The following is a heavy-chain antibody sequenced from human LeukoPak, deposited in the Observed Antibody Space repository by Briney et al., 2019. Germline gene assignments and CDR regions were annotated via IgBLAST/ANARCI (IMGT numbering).Heavy chain of an antibody. CDR2: IYYNGNT. D-gene: IGHD5/OR15-5a*01. CDR1: GGSITGSTSYY. V-gene: IGHV4-39*01. Sequence: SETLSLTCTVSGGSITGSTSYYWGWIRQPPGKGLEFIGTIYYNGNTHYNPSLKSRLTMSVDTSKNQFSLNLNSVTAADTAVYYCAANSVYAYYFNCWGQGTLATVSS. CDR3: AANSVYAYYFNC. J-gene: IGHJ4*02.